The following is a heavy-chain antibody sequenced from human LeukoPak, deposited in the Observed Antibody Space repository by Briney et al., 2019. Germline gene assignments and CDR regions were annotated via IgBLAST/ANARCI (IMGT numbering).Heavy chain of an antibody. CDR3: ARVRLDRSERNLDAFEN. CDR1: GFTFSKYA. D-gene: IGHD1-14*01. J-gene: IGHJ3*02. V-gene: IGHV3-53*01. Sequence: GGSLRLSCAASGFTFSKYAMSWVRQAPGKGLEWVSNIYSGGSTYYADSVKGRFTISRDNSKNTVFLQMNSLRAEDTAIYFCARVRLDRSERNLDAFENWGQGTMVTVSS. CDR2: IYSGGST.